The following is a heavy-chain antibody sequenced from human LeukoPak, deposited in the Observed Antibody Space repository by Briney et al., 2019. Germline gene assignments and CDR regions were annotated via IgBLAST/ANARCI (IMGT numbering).Heavy chain of an antibody. CDR3: AKGSYYDSSGSFYFDY. J-gene: IGHJ4*02. CDR1: GFTFSSYA. D-gene: IGHD3-22*01. CDR2: ISGSGDNT. V-gene: IGHV3-23*01. Sequence: PGGSLRLACAAYGFTFSSYAMSWVRQAPGKGLDWLSGISGSGDNTYYADSVKGRFTISRDNSKKTLYVQVNSLGTEDTAAYYCAKGSYYDSSGSFYFDYWGQGTLVTVSS.